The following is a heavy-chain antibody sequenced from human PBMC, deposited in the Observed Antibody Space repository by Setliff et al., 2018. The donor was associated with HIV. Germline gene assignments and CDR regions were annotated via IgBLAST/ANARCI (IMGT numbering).Heavy chain of an antibody. Sequence: ASVKVSCKASGYTFTGYYMHWVRQAPGQGLEWMGWINPNSGGTNYAQKFQGWVTMTRDTSISTAYMELSRLRSDDTAVYYCAREGDGRSGYSSDYWGQGTLVTVSS. D-gene: IGHD5-18*01. CDR3: AREGDGRSGYSSDY. CDR1: GYTFTGYY. J-gene: IGHJ4*02. CDR2: INPNSGGT. V-gene: IGHV1-2*04.